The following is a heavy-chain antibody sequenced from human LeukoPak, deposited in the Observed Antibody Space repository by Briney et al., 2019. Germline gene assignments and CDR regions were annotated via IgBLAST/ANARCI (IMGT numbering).Heavy chain of an antibody. J-gene: IGHJ5*02. D-gene: IGHD2-2*01. CDR2: INHSGST. CDR3: ARRPSVPAAIHPWFDP. CDR1: GGSFSGYY. Sequence: PSETLSLTCAVYGGSFSGYYWGWIRQPPGKGLEWIGEINHSGSTNYNPSLKSRVTISVDTSKNQFSLKLSSVTAADTAVYYCARRPSVPAAIHPWFDPWGQGTLVTVSS. V-gene: IGHV4-34*01.